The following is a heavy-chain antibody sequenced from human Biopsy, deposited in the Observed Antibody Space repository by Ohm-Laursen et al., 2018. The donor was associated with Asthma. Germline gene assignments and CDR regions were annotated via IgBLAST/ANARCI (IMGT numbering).Heavy chain of an antibody. J-gene: IGHJ3*02. V-gene: IGHV1-3*01. CDR2: INAGNGNT. CDR3: ARTYYDFLTGQVNDAFDI. Sequence: ASVTASRKASGYTFISYAIHWVRQAPGQRLEWKGWINAGNGNTKYSQKFQGRVTITRDTSASRAYMLLSSLRSEDTAVYYCARTYYDFLTGQVNDAFDIWGQGTMVTVSS. CDR1: GYTFISYA. D-gene: IGHD3-9*01.